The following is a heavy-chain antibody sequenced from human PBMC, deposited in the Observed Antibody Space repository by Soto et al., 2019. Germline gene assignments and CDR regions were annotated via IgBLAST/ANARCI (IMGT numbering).Heavy chain of an antibody. CDR2: IVPLFGTP. D-gene: IGHD3-10*01. V-gene: IGHV1-69*01. CDR1: GGAFSNYG. CDR3: ARIAMVRGVISGLFDP. Sequence: QVQRVQSGAEVKKPGSSVKVSCKASGGAFSNYGINWVRQAPGQGLEWMGGIVPLFGTPEYAQKFQGRVTITTDESTSTAYMELSSLRSEDTALYFCARIAMVRGVISGLFDPWGQGTLVTVSS. J-gene: IGHJ5*02.